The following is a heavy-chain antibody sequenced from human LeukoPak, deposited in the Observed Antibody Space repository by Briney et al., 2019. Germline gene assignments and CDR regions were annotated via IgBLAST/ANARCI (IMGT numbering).Heavy chain of an antibody. CDR2: IKQDGSEK. D-gene: IGHD3-9*01. CDR1: GFTFRPYW. Sequence: PGGSLRLSCAAPGFTFRPYWMDWVRQAPGKGLEWVANIKQDGSEKYYVDSVKGRFTISSDNARISVYLQMNSLRAKDTAVYYCAADIFDAFDIWGQGTMVTVSS. J-gene: IGHJ3*02. V-gene: IGHV3-7*01. CDR3: AADIFDAFDI.